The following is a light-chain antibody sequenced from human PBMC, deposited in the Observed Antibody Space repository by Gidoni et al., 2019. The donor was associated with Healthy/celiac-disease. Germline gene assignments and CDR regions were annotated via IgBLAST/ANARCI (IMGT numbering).Light chain of an antibody. CDR3: QSYDSSLSGVQYWV. J-gene: IGLJ3*02. CDR1: SSNIGTGYD. Sequence: HSVLTQPPSVSAPPRQRVTISCTRSSSNIGTGYDVPWYQQLPGTAPKLLIYGNSNRPSGAPDRFSGSKSGTSASLAITGLQAEDEADYYCQSYDSSLSGVQYWVFGGGTKLTVL. CDR2: GNS. V-gene: IGLV1-40*01.